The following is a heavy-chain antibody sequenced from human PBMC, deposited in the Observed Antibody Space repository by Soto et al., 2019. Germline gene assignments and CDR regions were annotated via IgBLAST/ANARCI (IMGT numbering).Heavy chain of an antibody. CDR3: ARGRKGSGWYWYYYGMDV. Sequence: SETLSLTCTVSGGSISSYYWSWIRQPPGKGLEWIGEINHSGSTNYNPSLKSRVTISVDTSKNQFSLKLSSVTAADTAVYYCARGRKGSGWYWYYYGMDVWGQGTTVTVS. CDR2: INHSGST. V-gene: IGHV4-34*01. CDR1: GGSISSYY. J-gene: IGHJ6*02. D-gene: IGHD6-19*01.